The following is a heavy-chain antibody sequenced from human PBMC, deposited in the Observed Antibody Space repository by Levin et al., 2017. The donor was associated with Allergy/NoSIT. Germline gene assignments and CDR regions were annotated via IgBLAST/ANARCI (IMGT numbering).Heavy chain of an antibody. Sequence: GGSLRLSCAASGFTFSSYAMIWVRQAPGKGLEWLSAISSSGGSRYHADSVKGRFTISRDNSKNTLYLQMDSLRAEDTALYYCARDHSPTITTHGLGYFNLWGRGTLVTVSS. CDR3: ARDHSPTITTHGLGYFNL. CDR1: GFTFSSYA. D-gene: IGHD4-11*01. CDR2: ISSSGGSR. V-gene: IGHV3-23*01. J-gene: IGHJ2*01.